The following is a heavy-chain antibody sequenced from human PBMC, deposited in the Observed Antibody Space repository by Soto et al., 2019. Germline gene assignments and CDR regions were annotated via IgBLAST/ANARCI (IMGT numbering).Heavy chain of an antibody. D-gene: IGHD2-8*01. CDR1: GFSLSSTRMA. J-gene: IGHJ4*02. CDR3: APIVMVGLGYTFDH. Sequence: QITLKESGPTLVKPTQTLTLTCTFSGFSLSSTRMAVGWIRQPPGKALEWLALIYWDDDKRYSPFLKSRLTITEDASKSQVVLTLSNTVAVETARQSCAPIVMVGLGYTFDHWGEGTLVCVSS. V-gene: IGHV2-5*02. CDR2: IYWDDDK.